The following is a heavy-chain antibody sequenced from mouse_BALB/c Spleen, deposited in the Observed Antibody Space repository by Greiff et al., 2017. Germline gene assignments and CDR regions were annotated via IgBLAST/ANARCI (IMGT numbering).Heavy chain of an antibody. CDR3: ARIRSFYAMDY. CDR2: IYPGDGST. D-gene: IGHD2-14*01. CDR1: GYTFTSYW. V-gene: IGHV1S56*01. J-gene: IGHJ4*01. Sequence: VQLQQSGAELAKPGASVKMSCKASGYTFTSYWMHWVKQRPGQGLEWIGWIYPGDGSTKYNEKFKGKATLTADKSSSTAYMQLSSLTSENSAVYFCARIRSFYAMDYWGQGTSVTVSS.